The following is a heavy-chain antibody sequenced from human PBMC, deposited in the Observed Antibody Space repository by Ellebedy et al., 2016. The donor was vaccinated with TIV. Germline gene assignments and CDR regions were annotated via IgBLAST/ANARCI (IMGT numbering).Heavy chain of an antibody. D-gene: IGHD6-13*01. CDR2: MNPSTGDT. J-gene: IGHJ5*02. CDR3: ARSKYTSTWFFDP. CDR1: GDSFTSNS. V-gene: IGHV1-8*01. Sequence: ASVKVSRXASGDSFTSNSISWVRQAPGLGLEWMGWMNPSTGDTGYAPKFQGRVTMTRDSSISTAYMELRSLRSEDTAVYYCARSKYTSTWFFDPWGQGTLVTVSS.